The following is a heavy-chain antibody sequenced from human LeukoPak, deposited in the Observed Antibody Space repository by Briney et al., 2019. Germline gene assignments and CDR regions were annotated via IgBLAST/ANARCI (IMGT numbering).Heavy chain of an antibody. CDR3: ARWVELELGNWFDP. CDR1: GYTFTGYY. V-gene: IGHV1-2*02. J-gene: IGHJ5*02. D-gene: IGHD1-7*01. Sequence: ASVKVSCKASGYTFTGYYMHWVRQAPGLGLEWMGWINPNSGGTNYAQKFQGRVTMTRDTSISTAYMELSRLRSDDTAVYYCARWVELELGNWFDPWGQGTLVTVSS. CDR2: INPNSGGT.